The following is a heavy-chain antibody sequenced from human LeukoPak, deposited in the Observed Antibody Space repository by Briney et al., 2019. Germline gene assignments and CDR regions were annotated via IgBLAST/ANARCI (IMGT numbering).Heavy chain of an antibody. J-gene: IGHJ4*02. CDR1: GFTFSSYW. CDR2: IKGDGSEK. Sequence: PEGSLRLSCAASGFTFSSYWMSWVRQAPGKGLEWVATIKGDGSEKFYVDSVKGRFTISRDDAENSLQLQMNSLRDEDTAVYYCAKDVLEKWGQGTLVSVSA. CDR3: AKDVLEK. V-gene: IGHV3-7*01.